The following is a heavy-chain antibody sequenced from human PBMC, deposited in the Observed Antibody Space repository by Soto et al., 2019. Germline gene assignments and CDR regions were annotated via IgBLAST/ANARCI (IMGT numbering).Heavy chain of an antibody. CDR2: ISHDGTTR. CDR3: ARVGRGYNLGNGFDP. V-gene: IGHV3-30*03. J-gene: IGHJ5*02. CDR1: GPTIRGFA. Sequence: QVQLVESGGGVVQPGGSLRLSCAASGPTIRGFALHWVRQAQGKGLEWVSSISHDGTTRYHKDFVKGRFSISRDDSKNTMDLQMHGLRGEDSAVYYCARVGRGYNLGNGFDPWGQGTLITVSS. D-gene: IGHD1-1*01.